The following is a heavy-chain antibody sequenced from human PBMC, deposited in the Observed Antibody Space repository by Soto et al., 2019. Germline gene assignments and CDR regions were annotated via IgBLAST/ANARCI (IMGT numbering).Heavy chain of an antibody. V-gene: IGHV1-69*02. Sequence: QVQLVQSGAEVKKPGSSVKVSCKASGGTFSSYTISWVRQAPGQGLEWMGRIIPILGIANYAQKFQGRVTITADKSTSTAYLELSSLESEDTAVYYCILDYAVPLPTNGGYWGQGTLVTVSS. CDR1: GGTFSSYT. CDR2: IIPILGIA. D-gene: IGHD1-1*01. CDR3: ILDYAVPLPTNGGY. J-gene: IGHJ4*02.